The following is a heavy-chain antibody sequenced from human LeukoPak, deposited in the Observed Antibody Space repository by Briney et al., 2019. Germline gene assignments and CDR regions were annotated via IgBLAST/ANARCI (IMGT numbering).Heavy chain of an antibody. CDR1: GFTFSSYE. V-gene: IGHV3-48*03. CDR3: ARDGSFTSGSFFDS. D-gene: IGHD1-26*01. J-gene: IGHJ4*02. CDR2: ISSSGDTI. Sequence: GGSLRLSCAASGFTFSSYEMNWVRQGPGKGPEWVSYISSSGDTIFYGYSMNGRFTISRDKAKNSLYLQINNLRAEDTSVYYCARDGSFTSGSFFDSWGQGTLVTVSS.